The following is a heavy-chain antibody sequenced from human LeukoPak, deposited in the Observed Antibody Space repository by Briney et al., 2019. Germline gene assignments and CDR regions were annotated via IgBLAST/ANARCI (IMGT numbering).Heavy chain of an antibody. CDR3: ANAGVVIISYYYMDV. J-gene: IGHJ6*03. CDR1: GFTFSSYA. V-gene: IGHV3-23*01. Sequence: PGGSLRLSCAASGFTFSSYAMSWVRQAPGKGLEWVSAISGSGGSTYYADSVKGRFTISRDNSKNTLYLQMNSLRAEDTAVYYCANAGVVIISYYYMDVWGKGTTVTVSS. CDR2: ISGSGGST. D-gene: IGHD3-3*01.